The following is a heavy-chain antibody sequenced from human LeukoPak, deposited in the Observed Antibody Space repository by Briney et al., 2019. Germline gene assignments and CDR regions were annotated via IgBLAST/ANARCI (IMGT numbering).Heavy chain of an antibody. D-gene: IGHD2-8*01. CDR3: ARGICTNGVCYRFDP. CDR1: GGSISSGDYY. CDR2: IYYSGST. V-gene: IGHV4-30-4*01. Sequence: SQTLSLTCTVSGGSISSGDYYWSWIRQPPGKGLEWIGYIYYSGSTYYNPSLKSRVTISVDTSKNQFSLKLSSVTAADTAVYYCARGICTNGVCYRFDPWGQGTLVTVSS. J-gene: IGHJ5*02.